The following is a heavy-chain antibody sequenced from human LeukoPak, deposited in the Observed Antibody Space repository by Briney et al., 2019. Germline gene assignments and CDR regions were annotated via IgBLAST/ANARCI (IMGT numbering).Heavy chain of an antibody. CDR2: TYYRSKWYN. J-gene: IGHJ6*02. V-gene: IGHV6-1*01. CDR1: GDSVSSNSAA. CDR3: ARDRGGSYYYYYGMDV. Sequence: SQTLPLTCAISGDSVSSNSAAWNWIRQSPSRGLEWLGRTYYRSKWYNDYAVSVKSRTTINPDTSKNQFSLQLNSVTPEDTAVYYCARDRGGSYYYYYGMDVWGQGTTVTVSS. D-gene: IGHD2-15*01.